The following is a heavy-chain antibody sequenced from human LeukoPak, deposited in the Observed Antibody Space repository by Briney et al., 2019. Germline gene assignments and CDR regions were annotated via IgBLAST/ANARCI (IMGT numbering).Heavy chain of an antibody. CDR1: GFTFSSYW. V-gene: IGHV3-7*04. Sequence: GGSLRLSCAASGFTFSSYWTSWVRQAPGKGLEWVANIKQDGSEKYYVDSVKGRFTISRDSAQNSLYLQMNSLRAEDTAVYYCARDLRNYDILTGFYYYYGMDVWGQGTTVTVSS. CDR2: IKQDGSEK. D-gene: IGHD3-9*01. CDR3: ARDLRNYDILTGFYYYYGMDV. J-gene: IGHJ6*02.